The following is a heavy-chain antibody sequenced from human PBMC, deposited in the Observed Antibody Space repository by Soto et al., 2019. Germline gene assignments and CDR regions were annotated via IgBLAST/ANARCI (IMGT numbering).Heavy chain of an antibody. CDR3: ARSYYYDSSGHYSGPGYYFDY. V-gene: IGHV3-30-3*01. J-gene: IGHJ4*02. Sequence: QVQLVESGGGVVQPGKSLRLSCAASGFTFTSYAMHWVHQAPGKGLEWVAFISYDGSSNSYADSVKGRFTISRANSNNTLYLQMNSLRADDTAAYYCARSYYYDSSGHYSGPGYYFDYWGQGTLVTVSS. CDR1: GFTFTSYA. D-gene: IGHD3-22*01. CDR2: ISYDGSSN.